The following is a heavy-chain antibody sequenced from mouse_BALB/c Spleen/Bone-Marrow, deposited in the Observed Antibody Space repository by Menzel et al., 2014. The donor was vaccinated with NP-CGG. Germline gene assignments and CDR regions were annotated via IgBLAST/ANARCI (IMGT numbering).Heavy chain of an antibody. CDR3: TRDLYDGYSYYAMDY. Sequence: EVQLVESGGGLVKPGGSLKLSCAASGFTFSSYTMSWVRQTPEKRLEWVATITSGGGYTYYPDSVKGRFTISRDNAKSTLYQQMSSLKSEDTAMYYCTRDLYDGYSYYAMDYWGQGTSVTVSS. CDR2: ITSGGGYT. J-gene: IGHJ4*01. CDR1: GFTFSSYT. V-gene: IGHV5-6-4*01. D-gene: IGHD2-3*01.